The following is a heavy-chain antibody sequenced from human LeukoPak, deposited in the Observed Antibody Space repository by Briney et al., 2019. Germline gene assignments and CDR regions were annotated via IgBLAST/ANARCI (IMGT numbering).Heavy chain of an antibody. CDR3: ARDQRDFDY. CDR2: INHSGST. Sequence: SETLSLTCTVSGYSISSGYYWGWIRQPPGKGLEWIGSINHSGSTNYNPSLKSRVTISVDTSKNQFSLKLSSVTAADTAVYYCARDQRDFDYWGQGTLVTVSS. J-gene: IGHJ4*02. V-gene: IGHV4-38-2*02. CDR1: GYSISSGYY.